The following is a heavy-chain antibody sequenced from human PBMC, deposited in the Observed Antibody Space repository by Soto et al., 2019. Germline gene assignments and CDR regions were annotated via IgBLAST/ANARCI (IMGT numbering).Heavy chain of an antibody. J-gene: IGHJ6*02. V-gene: IGHV1-46*01. CDR3: ARGPPIVVVPAAIPSYYYYYGMDV. Sequence: GASVKVSCKASGSTFTSYYMHWVRQAPGQGLEWMGIINPGGGSTSYAQKFQGRVTMTRDTSTSTVYMELSSLRSEDTAVYYCARGPPIVVVPAAIPSYYYYYGMDVWGQGTTVTSP. CDR2: INPGGGST. D-gene: IGHD2-2*02. CDR1: GSTFTSYY.